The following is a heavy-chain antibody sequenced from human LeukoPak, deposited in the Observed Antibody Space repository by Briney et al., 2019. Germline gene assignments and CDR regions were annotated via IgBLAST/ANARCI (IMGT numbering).Heavy chain of an antibody. J-gene: IGHJ6*03. CDR3: ARTRRITMVRGVTRPGYYMDV. CDR2: IKQDGSEK. V-gene: IGHV3-7*01. CDR1: GFTFSNAW. D-gene: IGHD3-10*01. Sequence: SGGSLRLSCAASGFTFSNAWMSWVRQAPGKGLEWLANIKQDGSEKYYVDSVKGRFTISRDNAKNSLYLQMNSLRAEDTAVYYCARTRRITMVRGVTRPGYYMDVWGKGTTVTVSS.